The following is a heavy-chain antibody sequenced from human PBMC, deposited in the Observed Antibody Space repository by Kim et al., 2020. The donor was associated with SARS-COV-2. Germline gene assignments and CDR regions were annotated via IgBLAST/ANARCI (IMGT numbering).Heavy chain of an antibody. V-gene: IGHV4-4*07. D-gene: IGHD3-9*01. CDR2: IYTSGST. CDR3: AREGRSGGGTYYDILTGQNNGDY. Sequence: SETLSLTCTVSGGSISSDYWSWIRQPAGKGLEWIGRIYTSGSTNYNPSLKSRVTMSVDTSKNQFSLKLSSVTAADTAVYYCAREGRSGGGTYYDILTGQNNGDYWGQGTLVTVSS. CDR1: GGSISSDY. J-gene: IGHJ4*02.